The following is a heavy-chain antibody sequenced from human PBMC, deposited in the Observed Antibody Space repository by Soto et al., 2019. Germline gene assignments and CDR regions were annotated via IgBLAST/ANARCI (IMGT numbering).Heavy chain of an antibody. CDR3: ARVDGDYFDY. Sequence: QVQLQESGPGLVKPSETLSLTCTVSGDSISSGGYYWSWIRQPPGKGLEWIGCIYNRGSTSYNPSLKGRVSISVDTSENQFSLKLSSVTAADTAVYYCARVDGDYFDYWGQGTLVTVSS. J-gene: IGHJ4*02. D-gene: IGHD4-17*01. CDR1: GDSISSGGYY. V-gene: IGHV4-31*03. CDR2: IYNRGST.